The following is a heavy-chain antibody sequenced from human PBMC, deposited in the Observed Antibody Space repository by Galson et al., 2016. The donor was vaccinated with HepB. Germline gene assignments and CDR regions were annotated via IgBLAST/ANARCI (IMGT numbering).Heavy chain of an antibody. CDR2: IWYDGGNK. Sequence: SLRLSCAASGFTRSSYGMHWVRQAPGKGLEWVAVIWYDGGNKYYAESVKGRFTISRDTSKNTLYLQMTSLRVEDTAVYYCARGCGGDCYSVSGYWGQGTLVTVSP. D-gene: IGHD2-21*02. CDR1: GFTRSSYG. J-gene: IGHJ4*02. V-gene: IGHV3-33*01. CDR3: ARGCGGDCYSVSGY.